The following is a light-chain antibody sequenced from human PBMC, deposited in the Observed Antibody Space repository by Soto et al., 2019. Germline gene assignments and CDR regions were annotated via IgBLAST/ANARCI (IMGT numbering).Light chain of an antibody. J-gene: IGKJ3*01. CDR2: EVS. V-gene: IGKV2D-29*01. Sequence: EIVMAQTPLSLSVTPGQPASISCKSSQSLLHSDGKTYLNWYLQKPGQPPQLLISEVSNRFSGVPDRFSGRGSGKDFTLKISLVEAEDVGVYYCMQNAQLFTFGPGTKVDIK. CDR1: QSLLHSDGKTY. CDR3: MQNAQLFT.